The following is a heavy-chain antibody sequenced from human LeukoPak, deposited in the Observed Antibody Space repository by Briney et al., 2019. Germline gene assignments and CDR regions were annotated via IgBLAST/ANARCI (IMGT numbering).Heavy chain of an antibody. J-gene: IGHJ4*02. V-gene: IGHV3-11*04. CDR2: ISVAGNTI. CDR1: GFTFTNYY. D-gene: IGHD1-26*01. Sequence: GGSLRLSCAASGFTFTNYYMSWIRQAPGKGLEWVSYISVAGNTIDYADSVKGRFTISRDNAKNSLYLQMNSLRAEDTAVYYCARDGELLAKWYFDYWGQGTLVTVSS. CDR3: ARDGELLAKWYFDY.